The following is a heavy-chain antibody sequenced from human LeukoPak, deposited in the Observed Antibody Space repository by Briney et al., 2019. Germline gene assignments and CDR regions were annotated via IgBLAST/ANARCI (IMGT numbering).Heavy chain of an antibody. J-gene: IGHJ4*02. CDR3: ARDSEWLVMWLLDY. Sequence: GRSLRLSCAASGFTFSSYAMHWVRQAPGKGLEWVAVISYDGSNKYYADSVKGRFTISRDNSKNTLYLQMNSLRAEDTAVYYCARDSEWLVMWLLDYWGQGTLVTVSS. CDR2: ISYDGSNK. D-gene: IGHD6-19*01. V-gene: IGHV3-30*04. CDR1: GFTFSSYA.